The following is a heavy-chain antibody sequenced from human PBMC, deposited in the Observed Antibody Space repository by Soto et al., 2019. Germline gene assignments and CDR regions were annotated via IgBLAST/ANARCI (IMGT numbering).Heavy chain of an antibody. CDR1: GGSFSGYY. V-gene: IGHV4-34*01. CDR2: INHSGST. Sequence: SETLSLTCAVYGGSFSGYYWSWIRQPPGKGLEWIGEINHSGSTNYNPSLKSRVTISVDTSKNQFSLKLSSVTAADTAVYYCERGSGYCSSTSCPPEYFQHWGQGTLVTVSS. J-gene: IGHJ1*01. D-gene: IGHD2-2*01. CDR3: ERGSGYCSSTSCPPEYFQH.